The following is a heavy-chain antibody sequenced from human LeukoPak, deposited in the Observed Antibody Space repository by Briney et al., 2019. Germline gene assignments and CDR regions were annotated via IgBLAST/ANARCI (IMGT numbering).Heavy chain of an antibody. J-gene: IGHJ6*02. CDR3: ARGGALTTVTYYYYYGMDV. CDR1: GFTFSSYA. D-gene: IGHD4-17*01. Sequence: PLGSLRLSCAASGFTFSSYAMSWVRQAPGKGLEWVSAISGSGGSTYYADSVKGRFTISRDNSKNALYLQMNSLRAEDTAVYYCARGGALTTVTYYYYYGMDVWGQGTTVTVSS. V-gene: IGHV3-23*01. CDR2: ISGSGGST.